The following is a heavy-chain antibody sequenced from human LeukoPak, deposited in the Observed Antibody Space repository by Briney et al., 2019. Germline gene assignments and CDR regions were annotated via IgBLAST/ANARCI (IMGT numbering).Heavy chain of an antibody. CDR1: GYTFTGYY. CDR3: AKDRDYYGSGSPFDY. J-gene: IGHJ4*02. CDR2: INPNIGDT. V-gene: IGHV1-2*02. D-gene: IGHD3-10*01. Sequence: ASVKVSCKASGYTFTGYYVHWVRQAPGQGVEWIGWINPNIGDTNYAQKFQGRVTMTRDTSISTAYMELSGLRSDDTAVYYCAKDRDYYGSGSPFDYWGQGTLVTVSS.